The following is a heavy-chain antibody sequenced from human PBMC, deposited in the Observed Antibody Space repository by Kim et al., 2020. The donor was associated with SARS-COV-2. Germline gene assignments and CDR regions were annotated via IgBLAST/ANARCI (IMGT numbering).Heavy chain of an antibody. V-gene: IGHV1-8*01. J-gene: IGHJ6*02. Sequence: ASVKVSCKASGYTFTSYDINWVRQATGQGLEWMGWMNPNSGNTGYAQKFQGRVTMTRNTSISTAYMELSSLRSEDTAVYYCAVSIAVPRGSYYYYYGMYVWGQGTTVTVSS. CDR1: GYTFTSYD. D-gene: IGHD6-19*01. CDR3: AVSIAVPRGSYYYYYGMYV. CDR2: MNPNSGNT.